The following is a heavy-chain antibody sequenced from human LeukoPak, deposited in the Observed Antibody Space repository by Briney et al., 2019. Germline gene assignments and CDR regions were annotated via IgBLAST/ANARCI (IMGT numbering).Heavy chain of an antibody. D-gene: IGHD2-2*01. V-gene: IGHV1-2*07. CDR2: INPNSGGT. CDR3: ARAWTYQLLAPHDAFDI. CDR1: GYTFTPYY. J-gene: IGHJ3*02. Sequence: ASVKVSSTASGYTFTPYYMHWVRQAPGHGLEWRGWINPNSGGTNYAHKFQGRVTMTRDTSISTAYMELSRLRSDDTAVYYCARAWTYQLLAPHDAFDIWGQGTMVTVSS.